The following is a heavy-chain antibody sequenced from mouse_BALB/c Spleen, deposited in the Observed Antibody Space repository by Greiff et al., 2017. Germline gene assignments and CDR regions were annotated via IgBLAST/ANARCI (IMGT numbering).Heavy chain of an antibody. D-gene: IGHD1-1*01. Sequence: QVQLQQSGPELVKPGASVKISCKASGYSFTSYYIHWVKQRPGQGLEWIGWIFPGSGNTKYNEKFKGKATLTADTSSSTAYMQLSSLTSEDSAVYVCARSNDGPLREFAYWGQGTLVTVSA. J-gene: IGHJ3*01. CDR3: ARSNDGPLREFAY. CDR2: IFPGSGNT. V-gene: IGHV1-66*01. CDR1: GYSFTSYY.